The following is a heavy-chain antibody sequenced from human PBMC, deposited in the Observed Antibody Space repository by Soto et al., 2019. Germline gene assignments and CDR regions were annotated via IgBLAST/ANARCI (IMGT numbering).Heavy chain of an antibody. V-gene: IGHV4-30-2*01. CDR1: GGSISSGGYS. D-gene: IGHD6-13*01. Sequence: PSETLSLTCAVSGGSISSGGYSWSWIRQPPGKGLEWIGYIYHSGSTYYNPSLKSRVSISVDRSKNQFSLKLSSVTAADTAVYYCASTGYSSSDNWFDPWGRGTLVTVSA. CDR3: ASTGYSSSDNWFDP. J-gene: IGHJ5*02. CDR2: IYHSGST.